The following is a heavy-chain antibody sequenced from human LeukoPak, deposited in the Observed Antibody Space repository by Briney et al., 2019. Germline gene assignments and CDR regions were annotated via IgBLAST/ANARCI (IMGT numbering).Heavy chain of an antibody. CDR1: GFTFSNYW. J-gene: IGHJ6*02. D-gene: IGHD2-21*02. Sequence: GGSLRLSCAASGFTFSNYWMHWVRQAPGEALMWVSRIRSDGSSTTYADSVKGRFTISRDNAKNTLYLQMNSLRAEDTAVYYCSRDSLSSCGGDCYSGLDVWGQGTTVTVSS. V-gene: IGHV3-74*01. CDR2: IRSDGSST. CDR3: SRDSLSSCGGDCYSGLDV.